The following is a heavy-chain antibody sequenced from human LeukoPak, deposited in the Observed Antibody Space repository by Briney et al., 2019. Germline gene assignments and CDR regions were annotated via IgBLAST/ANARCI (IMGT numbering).Heavy chain of an antibody. CDR2: ISSSSNYI. V-gene: IGHV3-21*01. CDR3: ARDPSSGWYLKGWFDP. Sequence: GSLRLSCAASGFTFSSYEMNWVRQAPGKGLEWVSSISSSSNYIYYADSVKGRFTISRDNAKNSLYLQVNSLRAEDTAVYYCARDPSSGWYLKGWFDPWGQGTLVTVSS. J-gene: IGHJ5*02. D-gene: IGHD6-19*01. CDR1: GFTFSSYE.